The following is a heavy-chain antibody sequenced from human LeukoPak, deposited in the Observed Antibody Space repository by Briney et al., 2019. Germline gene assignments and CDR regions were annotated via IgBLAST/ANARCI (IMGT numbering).Heavy chain of an antibody. V-gene: IGHV3-21*01. CDR1: GFTFSSYS. J-gene: IGHJ3*02. D-gene: IGHD3-22*01. CDR3: ARGGDYYDSSGYYSLKRAFDI. Sequence: PGGSLRLSCAASGFTFSSYSMNWVRPAPGKGLEWVSSISSSSSYIYYADSVKGRFTISRDNAKNSLYLQMNSLRAEDTAVYYCARGGDYYDSSGYYSLKRAFDIWGQGTMVTVSS. CDR2: ISSSSSYI.